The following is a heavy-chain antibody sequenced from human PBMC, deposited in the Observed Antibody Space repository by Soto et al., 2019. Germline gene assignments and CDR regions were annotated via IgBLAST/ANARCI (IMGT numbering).Heavy chain of an antibody. CDR3: AREGLDTAGFLDV. CDR1: GFTFSSYW. CDR2: IEGDGGST. V-gene: IGHV3-74*01. D-gene: IGHD6-13*01. Sequence: PGGSLRLSCAASGFTFSSYWMHWVRQAPGKGLEWVSRIEGDGGSTTSADSVKGRFTVSRDDARNTLYLQMSSLRADDTAIYYCAREGLDTAGFLDVWGQGTMVTVSS. J-gene: IGHJ3*01.